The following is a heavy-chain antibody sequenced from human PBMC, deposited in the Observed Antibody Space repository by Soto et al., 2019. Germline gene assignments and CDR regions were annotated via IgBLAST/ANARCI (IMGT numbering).Heavy chain of an antibody. V-gene: IGHV1-69*06. D-gene: IGHD3-22*01. Sequence: QVRLVQSEAEVKKAGSSVKVSCKASGGTFISDAVTWVRQAPGQGLEWMGGVIPMFPKANYAQKFQGRATITAAKSTRTVYMELHSLKSEDTAVYYCARCHSDSSGPGYLDSWGQGTLVTVTS. J-gene: IGHJ4*02. CDR3: ARCHSDSSGPGYLDS. CDR1: GGTFISDA. CDR2: VIPMFPKA.